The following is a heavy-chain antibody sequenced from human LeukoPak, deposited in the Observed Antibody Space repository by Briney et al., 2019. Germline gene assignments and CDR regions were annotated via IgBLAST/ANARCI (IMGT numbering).Heavy chain of an antibody. Sequence: SGGSLRLSCAASGFTFSSYWMSWVRQAPGKGLEWVANIKQDGSEKYYVDSVKGRFTISRDNSKDTLYLQMNGLRAEDTAVYFCAKQSAGSAAWYSLHYDFWGQGTLVTVSS. D-gene: IGHD6-13*01. CDR1: GFTFSSYW. CDR3: AKQSAGSAAWYSLHYDF. V-gene: IGHV3-7*03. CDR2: IKQDGSEK. J-gene: IGHJ4*02.